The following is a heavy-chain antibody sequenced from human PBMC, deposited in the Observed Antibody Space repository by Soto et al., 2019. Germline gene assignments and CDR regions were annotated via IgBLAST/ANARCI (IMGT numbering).Heavy chain of an antibody. D-gene: IGHD4-4*01. V-gene: IGHV4-30-4*01. CDR3: ARVGAPLSDSNPFDY. CDR2: IYYSGST. J-gene: IGHJ4*02. CDR1: GGSISSGDYY. Sequence: SETLSLTCTVSGGSISSGDYYWSWIRQPPGKGLEWIGYIYYSGSTYYNPSLKSRVTISVDTSKNQFSLKLSSVTAADTAVYYCARVGAPLSDSNPFDYWGQGTLVTVSS.